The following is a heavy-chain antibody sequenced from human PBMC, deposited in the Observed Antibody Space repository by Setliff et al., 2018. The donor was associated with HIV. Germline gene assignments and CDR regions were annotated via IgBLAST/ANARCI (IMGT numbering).Heavy chain of an antibody. Sequence: ASVKVTCKASGYTFTDYYMHWVRQAPGQGLEWMGWINPKSGGTNSALKFQGRVTTTRDTSISTAYMELSRLRSDDTAVYYCARDGGGPGDYYYYYYMDVWAKGTTVTVSS. V-gene: IGHV1-2*02. J-gene: IGHJ6*03. CDR1: GYTFTDYY. CDR3: ARDGGGPGDYYYYYYMDV. D-gene: IGHD3-16*01. CDR2: INPKSGGT.